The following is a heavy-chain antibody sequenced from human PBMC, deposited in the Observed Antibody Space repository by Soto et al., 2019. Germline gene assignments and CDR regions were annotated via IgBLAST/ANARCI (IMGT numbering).Heavy chain of an antibody. Sequence: GGSLRLSCAESGFTFSNYDMTWVRQGPGKGLEWVSAISANGDSRYYADSVKGRFTISRDDSKSTLFLQMNSLRAEDTAVYYCAKRYCSGGSCYRHMDVWGKGTTVTVSS. D-gene: IGHD2-15*01. CDR3: AKRYCSGGSCYRHMDV. CDR1: GFTFSNYD. CDR2: ISANGDSR. V-gene: IGHV3-23*01. J-gene: IGHJ6*03.